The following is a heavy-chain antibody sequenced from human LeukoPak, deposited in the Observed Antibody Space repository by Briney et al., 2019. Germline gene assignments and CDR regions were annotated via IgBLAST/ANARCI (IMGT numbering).Heavy chain of an antibody. J-gene: IGHJ4*02. D-gene: IGHD2-21*02. Sequence: GGSLRLSCAASGVTFSDYYMSWIRQAPGKGLEWVSYISSSSSYTNYADSVKGRFTISRDNSKNTLYLQMNSLRAEDTAVYYCARGLLAYCGGDCYSHFDYWGQGTLVTVSS. CDR2: ISSSSSYT. V-gene: IGHV3-11*06. CDR3: ARGLLAYCGGDCYSHFDY. CDR1: GVTFSDYY.